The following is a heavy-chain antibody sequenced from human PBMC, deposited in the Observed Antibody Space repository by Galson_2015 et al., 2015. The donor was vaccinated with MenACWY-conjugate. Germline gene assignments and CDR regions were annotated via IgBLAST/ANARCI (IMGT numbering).Heavy chain of an antibody. CDR3: ARDPGYSYGYYYYYGMDV. D-gene: IGHD5-18*01. V-gene: IGHV3-48*02. Sequence: SLRLSCAASGFTFSSYSMNWVRQAPGKGLEWVSDISSSSSTIYYADSVKGRFTISRDNAKNSLYLQMNSLRDEDTAVYYCARDPGYSYGYYYYYGMDVWGQGTQVTVSS. CDR2: ISSSSSTI. CDR1: GFTFSSYS. J-gene: IGHJ6*02.